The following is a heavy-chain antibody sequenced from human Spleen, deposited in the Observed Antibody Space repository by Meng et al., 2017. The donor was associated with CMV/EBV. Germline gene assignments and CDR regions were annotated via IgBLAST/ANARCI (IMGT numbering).Heavy chain of an antibody. CDR1: GFTFSSYA. J-gene: IGHJ4*02. D-gene: IGHD2-2*01. CDR2: INNSGGST. CDR3: ARGRGYCSSTNCYLNFDY. V-gene: IGHV3-23*01. Sequence: GESLKISCAVSGFTFSSYAMNWVRQAPGKGLAWVSGINNSGGSTFYADSVTGRFTMSRDNAKNSLYLQMNSLRAEDTAVYYCARGRGYCSSTNCYLNFDYWGQ.